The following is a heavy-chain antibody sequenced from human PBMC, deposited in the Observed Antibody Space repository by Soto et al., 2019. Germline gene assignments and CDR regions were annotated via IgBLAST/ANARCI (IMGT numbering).Heavy chain of an antibody. CDR2: ISPYNGKT. Sequence: QAQLAQSGAEVKKPGASVNISCKASGYTFTNYGFIWVRQAPGHGLEWVGWISPYNGKTEYAQKFQGRVTMTRDKPTSTAYMELRSLRSDDTAVYYCARDIYAGNCCAAFEISRQGTMVTVSS. D-gene: IGHD2-15*01. J-gene: IGHJ3*02. CDR3: ARDIYAGNCCAAFEI. CDR1: GYTFTNYG. V-gene: IGHV1-18*01.